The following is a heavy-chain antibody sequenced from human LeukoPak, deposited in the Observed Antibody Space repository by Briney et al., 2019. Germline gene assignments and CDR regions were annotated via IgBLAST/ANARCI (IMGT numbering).Heavy chain of an antibody. CDR1: GGSFSGYY. Sequence: SETLSLTCAVYGGSFSGYYWSWIRQPPGKGLEWIGEINHSGSTNYNPSLKSRVAISVDTSKNQFSLKLSSVTAADTAVYYCARGDSFDYWGQGTLVTVSS. CDR3: ARGDSFDY. V-gene: IGHV4-34*01. J-gene: IGHJ4*02. CDR2: INHSGST.